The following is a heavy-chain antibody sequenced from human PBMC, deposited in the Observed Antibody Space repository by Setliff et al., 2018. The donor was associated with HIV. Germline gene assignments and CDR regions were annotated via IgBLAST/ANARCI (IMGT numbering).Heavy chain of an antibody. CDR1: GFTFSDYW. CDR3: ARSHYDSRGYYYRGDAFDI. CDR2: IGRDGTVA. J-gene: IGHJ3*02. V-gene: IGHV3-74*01. Sequence: PGGSLRLSCTASGFTFSDYWMHWVRRGPGRGLEWVSRIGRDGTVANYADSVKGRFTISRDNAKNSLYLQMNSLRAEDTAVYYCARSHYDSRGYYYRGDAFDIWGLGTMVTVSS. D-gene: IGHD3-22*01.